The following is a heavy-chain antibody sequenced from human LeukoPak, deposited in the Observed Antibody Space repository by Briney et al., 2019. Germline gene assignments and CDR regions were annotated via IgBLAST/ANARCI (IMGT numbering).Heavy chain of an antibody. CDR3: ARSYQTADAFDI. CDR1: GGSISNGYY. V-gene: IGHV4-31*03. D-gene: IGHD2-2*01. Sequence: SQTLSLTCTVSGGSISNGYYWSWIRQLPGRGLEWIGYIYYSGDTYSSPSPKSRVSISVDTSKNQFSLRLSSVTAADTAVYYCARSYQTADAFDIWGQGTMVTVSS. J-gene: IGHJ3*02. CDR2: IYYSGDT.